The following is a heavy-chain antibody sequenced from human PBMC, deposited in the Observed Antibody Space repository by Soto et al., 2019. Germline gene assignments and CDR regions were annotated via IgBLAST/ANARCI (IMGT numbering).Heavy chain of an antibody. D-gene: IGHD4-17*01. V-gene: IGHV3-66*01. J-gene: IGHJ4*02. CDR2: IYSTGNT. CDR3: ARNVPVTTLGY. CDR1: GATVSNNY. Sequence: EVKLVESGGGLVQPGGSLRLSCAASGATVSNNYMTWVRQAPGKGLELVSSIYSTGNTFYADSAKGRFTISRDNSKNTLYLQMNSLRVEETGAYYCARNVPVTTLGYWGQGTLVTVSS.